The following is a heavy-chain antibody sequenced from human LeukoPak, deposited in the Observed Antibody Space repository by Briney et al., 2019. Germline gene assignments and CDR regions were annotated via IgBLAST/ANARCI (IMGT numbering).Heavy chain of an antibody. J-gene: IGHJ4*02. CDR3: ASISDDYGGNSGRGY. Sequence: SVKVSCKASGGTFSSYAISWVRQAPGQGLEWMGGNIPIFGTANYAQKFQGRVTITTDESTSTAYMELSSLRSEDTAVYYCASISDDYGGNSGRGYWGQGTLVTVSS. D-gene: IGHD4-23*01. V-gene: IGHV1-69*05. CDR2: NIPIFGTA. CDR1: GGTFSSYA.